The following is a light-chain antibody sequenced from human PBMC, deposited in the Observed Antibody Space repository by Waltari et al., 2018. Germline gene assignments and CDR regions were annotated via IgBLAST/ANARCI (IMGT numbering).Light chain of an antibody. Sequence: QAALTQPRSVSGSPGQSVTISCTGTSSDIGAYNYVSWYQQHPGTAPKLMIYEVSKRPSGVSDRFSGSKSGNTASLTISGLQAEDEADYYCCSYAGSYTLLFDGGTRLTVL. CDR2: EVS. V-gene: IGLV2-11*01. CDR1: SSDIGAYNY. CDR3: CSYAGSYTLL. J-gene: IGLJ2*01.